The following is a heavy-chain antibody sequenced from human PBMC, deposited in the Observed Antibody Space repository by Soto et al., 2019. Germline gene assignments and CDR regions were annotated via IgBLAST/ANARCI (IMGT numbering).Heavy chain of an antibody. CDR2: IIPISGTA. CDR3: ARSQGSSTSLEIYYYYYYGMDV. D-gene: IGHD2-2*01. CDR1: GGTFSSYA. V-gene: IGHV1-69*01. Sequence: QVQLVQSGAEVKKPGSSVKVSCKASGGTFSSYAISWVRQAPGQGLEWMGGIIPISGTANYAQKFQGRVTITADESTSPAYMELGSLRSEDTAVYYCARSQGSSTSLEIYYYYYYGMDVWGQGTTVTVSS. J-gene: IGHJ6*02.